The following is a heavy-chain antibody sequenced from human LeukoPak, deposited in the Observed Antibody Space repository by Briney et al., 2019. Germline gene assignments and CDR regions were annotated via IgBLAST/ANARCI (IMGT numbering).Heavy chain of an antibody. CDR1: GFTFSSYG. D-gene: IGHD2-2*01. CDR2: IRYDGSNK. V-gene: IGHV3-30*02. CDR3: AKTAERYCSSTSCYHYYYMDV. Sequence: PGGSLRLSCAASGFTFSSYGMHWVRQAPGKGLEWVAFIRYDGSNKYYADSVKGRFTISRDNSKNTLYLQMNSLRAEDTAVYYCAKTAERYCSSTSCYHYYYMDVWGKGTTVTVSS. J-gene: IGHJ6*03.